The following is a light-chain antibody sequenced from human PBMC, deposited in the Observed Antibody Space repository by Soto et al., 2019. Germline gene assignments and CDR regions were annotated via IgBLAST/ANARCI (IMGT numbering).Light chain of an antibody. Sequence: DIQMTQSPSSLSASVGDRVTITCRTTQTISHYLNWYQQKPGKAPKLLIYAASSLQSGVPSRFIGSGSGADYTLTITSQQPEDFATYYCQQSYTAPQFGPGTKVEIK. CDR1: QTISHY. V-gene: IGKV1-39*01. CDR3: QQSYTAPQ. J-gene: IGKJ1*01. CDR2: AAS.